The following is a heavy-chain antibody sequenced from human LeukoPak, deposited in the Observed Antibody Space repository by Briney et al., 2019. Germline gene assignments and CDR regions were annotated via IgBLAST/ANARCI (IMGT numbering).Heavy chain of an antibody. CDR3: ATVGSGWKLFDY. Sequence: PSETLSLTCTVSGGSISSYYWSWIRQPPGKGLEWIGYIYYSGSTNYNPSLKSRVTISADTSKNQFSLKLSSVTAADTAVYYCATVGSGWKLFDYWGQGTLVTVSS. J-gene: IGHJ4*02. D-gene: IGHD6-19*01. CDR1: GGSISSYY. V-gene: IGHV4-59*01. CDR2: IYYSGST.